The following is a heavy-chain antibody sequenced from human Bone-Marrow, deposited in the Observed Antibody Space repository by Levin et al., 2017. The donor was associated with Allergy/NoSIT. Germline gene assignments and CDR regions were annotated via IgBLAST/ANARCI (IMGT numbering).Heavy chain of an antibody. D-gene: IGHD3-3*01. CDR1: GGSFSGYY. CDR3: ARVGGWSGYSSDWFDP. CDR2: INHSGST. V-gene: IGHV4-34*01. Sequence: SETLSLTCAVYGGSFSGYYWSWIRQPPGKGLEWIGEINHSGSTNYNPSLKSRVTISVDTSKNQFSLKLSSVTAADTAVYYCARVGGWSGYSSDWFDPWGQGTLVTVSS. J-gene: IGHJ5*02.